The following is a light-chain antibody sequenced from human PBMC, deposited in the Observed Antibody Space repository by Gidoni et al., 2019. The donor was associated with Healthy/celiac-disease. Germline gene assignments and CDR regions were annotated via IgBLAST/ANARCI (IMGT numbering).Light chain of an antibody. CDR1: QSLLHSDGKNY. Sequence: DIVMTQTPPSLSVTPGQPASISCKSSQSLLHSDGKNYLYWYLQKPDHPPQLLYYEVSSRFSVVPGSFSGSGSGTDFTLIISRVEAEDVGVYCCMQGIHLPLTFXGXTKVEIK. V-gene: IGKV2-29*02. J-gene: IGKJ4*01. CDR3: MQGIHLPLT. CDR2: EVS.